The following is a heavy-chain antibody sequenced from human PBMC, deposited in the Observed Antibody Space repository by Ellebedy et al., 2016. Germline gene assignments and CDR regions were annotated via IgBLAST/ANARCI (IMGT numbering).Heavy chain of an antibody. CDR3: AVYDSSGNDAFDI. CDR2: IWYDGSNK. D-gene: IGHD3-22*01. Sequence: GGSLRLXCAASGFTFSSYGMHWVRQAPGKGLEWVAVIWYDGSNKYYADSVKGRFTISRDNSKNTLYLQMNSLRAEDTAVYYCAVYDSSGNDAFDIWGQGTMVTVSS. J-gene: IGHJ3*02. V-gene: IGHV3-33*01. CDR1: GFTFSSYG.